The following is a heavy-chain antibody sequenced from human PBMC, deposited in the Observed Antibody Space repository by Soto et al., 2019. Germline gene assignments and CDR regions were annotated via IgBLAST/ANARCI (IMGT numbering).Heavy chain of an antibody. CDR2: IIPIFGTA. J-gene: IGHJ3*02. V-gene: IGHV1-69*06. CDR3: ARVWETMVRGVIRPAFDI. Sequence: SVKVSCKASGGTFSSYAISWVRQAPGQGLEWMGGIIPIFGTANYAQKFQGRVTITADKSTSTAYMELSSLRSEDTAVYYCARVWETMVRGVIRPAFDIWGQGTMVTVSS. CDR1: GGTFSSYA. D-gene: IGHD3-10*01.